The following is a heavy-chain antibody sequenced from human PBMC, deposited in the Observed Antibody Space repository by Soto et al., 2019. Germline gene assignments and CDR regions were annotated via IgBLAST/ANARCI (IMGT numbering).Heavy chain of an antibody. CDR3: ALPYCSGGTCSQFDY. V-gene: IGHV1-8*01. D-gene: IGHD2-15*01. CDR2: MNPNSGNT. CDR1: GYTFTSYD. Sequence: GASVKVSCKASGYTFTSYDINWVRQATGQGLEWMGWMNPNSGNTGYAQKFQGRVTMTRDTSISTAYMELSSLRSEDTAVYYCALPYCSGGTCSQFDYWGQGTLVTVSS. J-gene: IGHJ4*02.